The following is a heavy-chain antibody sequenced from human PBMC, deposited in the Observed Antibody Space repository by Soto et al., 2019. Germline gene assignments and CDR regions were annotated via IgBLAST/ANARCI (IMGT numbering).Heavy chain of an antibody. CDR3: ARGDSSSSHFDY. J-gene: IGHJ4*02. CDR1: GGSFSGYY. D-gene: IGHD6-13*01. V-gene: IGHV4-34*01. CDR2: INHSGST. Sequence: QVQLQQWGAGLLKPSETLSLTCAVYGGSFSGYYWSWIRQPPVKGLAWIGEINHSGSTNYNPSLKSRVTISVDTSKNQFSLKLSSVTAADTAVYYCARGDSSSSHFDYWGQGTLVTVSS.